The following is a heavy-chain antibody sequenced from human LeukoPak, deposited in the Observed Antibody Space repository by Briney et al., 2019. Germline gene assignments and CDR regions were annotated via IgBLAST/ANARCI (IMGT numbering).Heavy chain of an antibody. CDR1: GFTFSSYS. J-gene: IGHJ5*02. D-gene: IGHD5-18*01. V-gene: IGHV3-21*04. CDR2: ISSRSSYI. Sequence: PGGSLRLSCAASGFTFSSYSMNWVRQAPGKGLEWVSSISSRSSYIYYADAVKGRFTISRDNAKNSLYLQMNSLRAEDTALYYCARDRGVDTAMVNWFDPWGQGTLVTVSS. CDR3: ARDRGVDTAMVNWFDP.